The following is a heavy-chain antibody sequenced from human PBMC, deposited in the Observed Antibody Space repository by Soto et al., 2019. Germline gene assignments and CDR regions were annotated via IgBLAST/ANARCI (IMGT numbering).Heavy chain of an antibody. CDR2: IKSKTDGGTT. D-gene: IGHD3-22*01. Sequence: GGSLRLSCAASGFTFSNAWMSWVRQAPGKGLEWVGRIKSKTDGGTTDYAAPVKGRFTISRDDSKNTLYLQMNSLKTEDTAVYYCTTLADYDHPLLRAPAFDIWGQGTMVTVSS. J-gene: IGHJ3*02. V-gene: IGHV3-15*01. CDR3: TTLADYDHPLLRAPAFDI. CDR1: GFTFSNAW.